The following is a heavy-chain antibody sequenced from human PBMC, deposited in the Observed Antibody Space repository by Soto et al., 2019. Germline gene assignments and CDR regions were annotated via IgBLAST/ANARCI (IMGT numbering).Heavy chain of an antibody. CDR3: AREMPTMVQEYGIDV. CDR2: IWHDGSNQ. D-gene: IGHD3-10*01. CDR1: RFTFGSYD. Sequence: QVQLVESGGGVVQPGRSLRLSCAASRFTFGSYDMHWVRQAPGKGPEWVAVIWHDGSNQYYADSVKGRFIISRDNIISTLYLQMNSLRADDTAVYYCAREMPTMVQEYGIDVWGRGTTVTVSS. V-gene: IGHV3-33*01. J-gene: IGHJ6*02.